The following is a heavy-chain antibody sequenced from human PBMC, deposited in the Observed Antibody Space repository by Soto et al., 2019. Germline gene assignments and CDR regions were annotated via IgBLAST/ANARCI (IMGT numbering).Heavy chain of an antibody. CDR1: GGSISSGDYY. Sequence: SETLSLTCTVSGGSISSGDYYWILIRQPPGKGLGWIGYIYSSGSTYYNPSLKSRVTISVATSNNQFSLNLSFVAAADAAVYYCARVPGVWGQGTLGTVSS. CDR2: IYSSGST. CDR3: ARVPGV. V-gene: IGHV4-30-4*02. D-gene: IGHD3-10*01. J-gene: IGHJ4*02.